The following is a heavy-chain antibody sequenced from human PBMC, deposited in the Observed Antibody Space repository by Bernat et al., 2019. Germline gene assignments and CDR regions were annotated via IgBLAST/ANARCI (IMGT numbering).Heavy chain of an antibody. CDR3: STLYYYDSSGYSLDYYYGMDV. V-gene: IGHV3-30*03. J-gene: IGHJ6*02. Sequence: QVQLVESGGGVVQPGRSLRLSCAASGFTFSSYGMHWVRQAPGKGLEWVAVISYDGSNKYYADSVKGRFTRSRDNSKNTLYLQMNSLSAEETAVYYCSTLYYYDSSGYSLDYYYGMDVWGQGTTVTVSS. CDR2: ISYDGSNK. D-gene: IGHD3-22*01. CDR1: GFTFSSYG.